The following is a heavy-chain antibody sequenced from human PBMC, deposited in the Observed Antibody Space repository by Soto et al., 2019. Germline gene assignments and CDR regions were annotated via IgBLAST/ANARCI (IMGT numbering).Heavy chain of an antibody. D-gene: IGHD3-3*01. J-gene: IGHJ4*02. Sequence: KPSETLSLTCTVSGGSISSRSYYWGWIRQPPGKGLEWIGSIYYSGSTYYNPSLKSRVTTSVDTSKNHFSLKLSSVTAADTSVYYCARHRRTEFWSGYYFDYWGQGTLVTVSS. CDR3: ARHRRTEFWSGYYFDY. CDR1: GGSISSRSYY. V-gene: IGHV4-39*01. CDR2: IYYSGST.